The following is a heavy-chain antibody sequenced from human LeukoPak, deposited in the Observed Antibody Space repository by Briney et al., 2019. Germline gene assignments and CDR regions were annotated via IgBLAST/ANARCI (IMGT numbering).Heavy chain of an antibody. J-gene: IGHJ6*04. CDR2: ISYDGSNK. CDR1: GFTFSSHG. V-gene: IGHV3-30*18. CDR3: AKDDGSGSSHYYYGMDV. Sequence: GRSLRLSCAASGFTFSSHGMHWVRQAPGKGLEWLAVISYDGSNKYYADSVKGRFTISRDNSKNTLYLQMNSLRAEDTAVYYCAKDDGSGSSHYYYGMDVWGKGTTVIVSS. D-gene: IGHD3-10*01.